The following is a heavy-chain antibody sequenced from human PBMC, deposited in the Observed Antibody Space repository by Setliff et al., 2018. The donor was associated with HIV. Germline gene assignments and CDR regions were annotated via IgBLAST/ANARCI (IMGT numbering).Heavy chain of an antibody. CDR2: IYFSGSV. CDR1: GDSISSSRSF. CDR3: ARVSSVIELQGGDYFDS. J-gene: IGHJ4*02. V-gene: IGHV4-39*07. D-gene: IGHD1-7*01. Sequence: PSETLSLTCTVSGDSISSSRSFWGWIRQSPGKGLEWIGSIYFSGSVFYNPSRNSRVIISIDTSRNQFSLKLSSVTGADTAVYYCARVSSVIELQGGDYFDSWGQGLLVTVSS.